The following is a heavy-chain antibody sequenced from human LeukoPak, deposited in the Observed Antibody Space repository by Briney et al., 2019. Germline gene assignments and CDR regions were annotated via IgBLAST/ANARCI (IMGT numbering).Heavy chain of an antibody. D-gene: IGHD5-12*01. Sequence: XMPGXXXEXMGIIYPGDSDTRYSPSFQGQVTISADKSISTAYLQWSSLKASDTAMYYCALIVATARYYFDYWGQGTLVTVSS. V-gene: IGHV5-51*01. CDR3: ALIVATARYYFDY. J-gene: IGHJ4*02. CDR2: IYPGDSDT.